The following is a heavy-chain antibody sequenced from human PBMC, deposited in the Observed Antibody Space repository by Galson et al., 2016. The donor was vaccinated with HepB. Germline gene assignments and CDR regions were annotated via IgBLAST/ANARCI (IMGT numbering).Heavy chain of an antibody. CDR3: ARDSAAAGTAWFDP. Sequence: SLRLSCAASGFTFSSDWMYWVRQAPGKGLVWVSRINSDGSRTHYADSVKGRFTISRDNAKNTLYLQMNRLRAEDTAVYYRARDSAAAGTAWFDPWGQGTLVTVSS. J-gene: IGHJ5*02. V-gene: IGHV3-74*01. CDR1: GFTFSSDW. CDR2: INSDGSRT. D-gene: IGHD6-13*01.